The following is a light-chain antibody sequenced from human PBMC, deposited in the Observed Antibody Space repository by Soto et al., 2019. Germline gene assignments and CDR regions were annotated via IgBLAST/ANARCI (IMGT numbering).Light chain of an antibody. V-gene: IGKV1-8*01. CDR3: QQYFSYPLN. Sequence: AIRMTQSPSSFSASTGDRVTITCRASQGISSHLAWYQVKPGKAPRLLIYTASYLESGVPSRFSRSGSGTDFPLTISPMQSEDFAIFYCQQYFSYPLNLGGGTKVEIK. J-gene: IGKJ4*01. CDR2: TAS. CDR1: QGISSH.